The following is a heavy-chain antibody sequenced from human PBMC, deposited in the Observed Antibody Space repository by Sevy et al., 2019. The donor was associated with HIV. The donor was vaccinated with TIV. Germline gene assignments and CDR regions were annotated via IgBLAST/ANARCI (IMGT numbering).Heavy chain of an antibody. CDR2: IWFDGSNK. CDR1: GFTFSSFG. CDR3: AKDPYYCSSTRCYDDPPDY. J-gene: IGHJ4*02. V-gene: IGHV3-33*06. D-gene: IGHD2-2*01. Sequence: GGSLRLSCAASGFTFSSFGMHWVRQAPGKGLEWVALIWFDGSNKYYAYSVKGRFTISRDNSKNTLYLQMNSLRAEDTAVYYCAKDPYYCSSTRCYDDPPDYWGQGTLVTVSS.